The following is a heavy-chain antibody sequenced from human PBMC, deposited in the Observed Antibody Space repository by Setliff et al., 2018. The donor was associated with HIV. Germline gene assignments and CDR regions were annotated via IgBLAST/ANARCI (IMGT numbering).Heavy chain of an antibody. CDR1: GYTFTSYY. CDR3: ARGGSSSRYYYYYMDV. J-gene: IGHJ6*03. D-gene: IGHD6-6*01. V-gene: IGHV1-46*01. Sequence: ASVKVSCKASGYTFTSYYMHWVRQAPGQGLEWMGIINPSGGSTSYAQKFQGRVTMTRDTSTRTVYMELSSLRSEDTAVYYCARGGSSSRYYYYYMDVWGKGTTVTVS. CDR2: INPSGGST.